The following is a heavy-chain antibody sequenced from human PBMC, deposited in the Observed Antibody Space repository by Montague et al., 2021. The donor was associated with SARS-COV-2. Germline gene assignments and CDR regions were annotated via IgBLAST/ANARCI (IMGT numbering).Heavy chain of an antibody. CDR1: GGSISNRNYY. J-gene: IGHJ4*02. CDR2: MDYVGNS. V-gene: IGHV4-39*01. D-gene: IGHD1-1*01. CDR3: VRGRRGTGCPVSPCSFDF. Sequence: SETLSLTCTVSGGSISNRNYYWGWVRQPPGKGLEWIGSMDYVGNSFYNLHLRSRVAISLDTSKSQLSLRLRSVTTTDTAVFYCVRGRRGTGCPVSPCSFDFWGQGTTVTVSS.